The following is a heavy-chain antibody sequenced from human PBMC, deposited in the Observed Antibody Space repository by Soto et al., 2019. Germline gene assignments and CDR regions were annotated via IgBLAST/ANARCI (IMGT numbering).Heavy chain of an antibody. CDR3: ARSSFTAVDY. CDR1: GYTFTSHT. CDR2: INVNNDNT. V-gene: IGHV1-3*01. Sequence: QVQLVHSGTEVKKPGASVKVSCKASGYTFTSHTIHWMRQAPGQSLEWMAWINVNNDNTKYSHKFQGRVPLTMDTSASTVYMELSSLRSEDTAVYYCARSSFTAVDYWGQGTLVSVSS. D-gene: IGHD5-18*01. J-gene: IGHJ4*02.